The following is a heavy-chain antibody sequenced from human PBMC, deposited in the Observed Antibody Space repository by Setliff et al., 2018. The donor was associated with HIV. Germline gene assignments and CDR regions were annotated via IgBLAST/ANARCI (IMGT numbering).Heavy chain of an antibody. Sequence: GASVKVSCKTTGGTFNIFSITWVRQAPGQGLEWMGWIGAYDGNTKYIQKLQGRVTMTTDTSTNTAYMELRSLRSDDTAVYLCARVGDIVVPPASYYYMDVWGTGTTVTVSS. CDR1: GGTFNIFS. CDR2: IGAYDGNT. V-gene: IGHV1-18*01. J-gene: IGHJ6*03. CDR3: ARVGDIVVPPASYYYMDV. D-gene: IGHD2-2*01.